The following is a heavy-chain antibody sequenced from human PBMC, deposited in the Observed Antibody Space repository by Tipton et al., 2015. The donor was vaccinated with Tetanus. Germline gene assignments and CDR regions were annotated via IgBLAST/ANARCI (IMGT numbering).Heavy chain of an antibody. V-gene: IGHV4-39*01. CDR2: AYYSGST. D-gene: IGHD3-9*01. J-gene: IGHJ4*02. Sequence: TCIVSGGSMSGTGHYWGWIRQPPGKGLEWIGSAYYSGSTYYNPSLKSRVTISVDTSKNQFSLELSSVTAADTAVYYCARHSSLKALNYWGQGTLVTASS. CDR3: ARHSSLKALNY. CDR1: GGSMSGTGHY.